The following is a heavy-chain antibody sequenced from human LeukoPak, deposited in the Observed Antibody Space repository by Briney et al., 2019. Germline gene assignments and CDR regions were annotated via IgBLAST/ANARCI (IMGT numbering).Heavy chain of an antibody. J-gene: IGHJ4*02. CDR3: ATERPDSRVLDY. Sequence: GGSLRLSCAASGFLVNANHMNWVRQASGKGLEWVSIIYSSDYIYYADSVKGRFTISRDNSKNTLYLQMNSLRVEDSAVYYCATERPDSRVLDYWGQGLVVTVSS. CDR1: GFLVNANH. V-gene: IGHV3-66*01. D-gene: IGHD3-10*01. CDR2: IYSSDYI.